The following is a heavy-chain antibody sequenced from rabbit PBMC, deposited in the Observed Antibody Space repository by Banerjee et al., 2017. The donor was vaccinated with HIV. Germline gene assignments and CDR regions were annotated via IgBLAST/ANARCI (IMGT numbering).Heavy chain of an antibody. D-gene: IGHD6-1*01. CDR1: GFSFSSGYD. CDR3: ARGGGASYYLDF. J-gene: IGHJ4*01. CDR2: IYAGSSGGT. V-gene: IGHV1S40*01. Sequence: QQLVESGGGLVKPGASLTLTCTASGFSFSSGYDMCWVRQAPGKGLEWIACIYAGSSGGTYYASWAKGRFTISKTSSTTVTLQMTSLTAADTATYFCARGGGASYYLDFWGPGTL.